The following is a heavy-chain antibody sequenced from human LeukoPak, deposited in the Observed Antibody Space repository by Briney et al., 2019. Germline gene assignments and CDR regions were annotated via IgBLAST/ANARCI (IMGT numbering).Heavy chain of an antibody. CDR1: GYSFTTYW. CDR3: ARLQYTSSWYSHYFDY. CDR2: IYPGDSDT. J-gene: IGHJ4*02. D-gene: IGHD6-13*01. Sequence: GESLKISCKGSGYSFTTYWIGWVRQMPGKGLEWMGIIYPGDSDTRYSPSFQGQVTISADKSISTAYLQWRTLKASDTAIYYCARLQYTSSWYSHYFDYWGQGTLVTVSS. V-gene: IGHV5-51*01.